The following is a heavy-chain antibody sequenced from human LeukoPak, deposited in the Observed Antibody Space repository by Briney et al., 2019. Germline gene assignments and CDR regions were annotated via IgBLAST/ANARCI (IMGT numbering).Heavy chain of an antibody. CDR3: ARIAAAAASAFDI. CDR2: TYTSGST. V-gene: IGHV4-61*02. CDR1: GGSISSGSYY. J-gene: IGHJ3*02. D-gene: IGHD6-13*01. Sequence: PSETLSLTCTVSGGSISSGSYYWSWIRQPAGKGLEWIGRTYTSGSTNYNPSLKSRVTISVDTSKNQFSLKLSSVTAADTAVYYCARIAAAAASAFDIWGQGTMVIVSS.